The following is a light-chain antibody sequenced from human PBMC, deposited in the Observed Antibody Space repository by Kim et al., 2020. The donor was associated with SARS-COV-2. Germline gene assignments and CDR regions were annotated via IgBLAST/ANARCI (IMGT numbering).Light chain of an antibody. CDR1: ETISKY. V-gene: IGKV1-39*01. Sequence: AAVGNKVTITSRTSETISKYVNWYQQKSGKAPKLLIAGAASLRRGVPSRFSGIGYGTYLTLSISSLQPEDFATYYCQQSYSLPWTFGPGTKVEIK. CDR2: GAA. CDR3: QQSYSLPWT. J-gene: IGKJ1*01.